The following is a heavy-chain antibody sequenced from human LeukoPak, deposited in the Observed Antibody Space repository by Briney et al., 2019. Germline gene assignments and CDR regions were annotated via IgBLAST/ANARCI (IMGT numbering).Heavy chain of an antibody. Sequence: SETLSLTCTVSGDSISSYYWSWIRQPPGKGLEWIGYIRYSGSANYNPSLRSRVTISIDTSKNQFSLKLRSVTAADTAVYHCARLVYDSRGYYFDYWDQGTLVTVSS. CDR3: ARLVYDSRGYYFDY. J-gene: IGHJ4*02. CDR2: IRYSGSA. CDR1: GDSISSYY. D-gene: IGHD3-22*01. V-gene: IGHV4-59*08.